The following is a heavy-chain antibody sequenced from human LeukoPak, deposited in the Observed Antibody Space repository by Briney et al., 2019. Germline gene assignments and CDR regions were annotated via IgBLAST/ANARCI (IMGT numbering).Heavy chain of an antibody. J-gene: IGHJ4*02. CDR2: IAHDGSNK. D-gene: IGHD3-3*01. V-gene: IGHV3-30*04. CDR1: GFTFNTYA. CDR3: ARGGGITIFGVITH. Sequence: PVRSLRLSCAASGFTFNTYAMHWVRQAPGKGLEGVAIIAHDGSNKYYADSVKGRFTISRDDSKNMMYLQMNSLRAEDTAVYYCARGGGITIFGVITHWGQGTLVTVSS.